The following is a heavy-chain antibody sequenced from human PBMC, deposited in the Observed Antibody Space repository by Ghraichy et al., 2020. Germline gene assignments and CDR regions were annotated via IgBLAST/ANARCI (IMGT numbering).Heavy chain of an antibody. Sequence: ASVKVSCKASGYTFTSYAMNWVRQAPGQGLEWMGWINTNTGNPTYAQGFTGRFVFSLDTSVSTAYLQICSLKAEDTAVYYCARGAWYYDFWSGDQYMDVWGKGTTVTVSS. CDR1: GYTFTSYA. D-gene: IGHD3-3*01. CDR3: ARGAWYYDFWSGDQYMDV. CDR2: INTNTGNP. V-gene: IGHV7-4-1*01. J-gene: IGHJ6*03.